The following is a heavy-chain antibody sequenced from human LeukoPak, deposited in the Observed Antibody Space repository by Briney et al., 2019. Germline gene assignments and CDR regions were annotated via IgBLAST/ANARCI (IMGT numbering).Heavy chain of an antibody. V-gene: IGHV4-59*01. CDR3: ARGRYDYDFWSGYYYYYGMDV. J-gene: IGHJ6*02. CDR1: GGSISSYY. Sequence: SETLSLTCTVSGGSISSYYWSWIRQPPGKGLEWIGYIYYSGSTNYNPSLKSRVTISVDTSKNQFSLKLSSVTAADTAVYYCARGRYDYDFWSGYYYYYGMDVWGQGTTATVSS. CDR2: IYYSGST. D-gene: IGHD3-3*01.